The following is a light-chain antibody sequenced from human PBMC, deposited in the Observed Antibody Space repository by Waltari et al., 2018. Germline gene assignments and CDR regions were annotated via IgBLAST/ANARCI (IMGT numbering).Light chain of an antibody. Sequence: QSVLTQPPSVSGAPGQRVTISCTGSRSNIGAGYDVHWYQQLPGTAPKLLIYGNSNRPSGVPDRFSGSKSGTSASLDIAGLQAEDEADYYCQSYDSSLSGSGVFGGGTKLTVL. CDR2: GNS. CDR1: RSNIGAGYD. CDR3: QSYDSSLSGSGV. V-gene: IGLV1-40*01. J-gene: IGLJ3*02.